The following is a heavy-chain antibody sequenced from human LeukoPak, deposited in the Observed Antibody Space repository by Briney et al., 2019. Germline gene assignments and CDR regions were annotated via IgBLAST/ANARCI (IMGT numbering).Heavy chain of an antibody. Sequence: PGGSLRLSCAASGFTFSSYAMSWVRQAPGKGLEWVSAICGSGGSTYYADSVKGRFTISRDNSKNTLYLQMNSLRAEDTAVYYCAKDCSGGSCYFDYWGQGTLVTVSS. J-gene: IGHJ4*02. CDR3: AKDCSGGSCYFDY. V-gene: IGHV3-23*01. CDR1: GFTFSSYA. CDR2: ICGSGGST. D-gene: IGHD2-15*01.